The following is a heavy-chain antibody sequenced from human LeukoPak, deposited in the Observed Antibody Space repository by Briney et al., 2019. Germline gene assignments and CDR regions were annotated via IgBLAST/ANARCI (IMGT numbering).Heavy chain of an antibody. CDR2: IYYSGST. CDR3: ARSPSPYSSGWYFDY. V-gene: IGHV4-39*01. J-gene: IGHJ4*02. Sequence: SETLSLTCTVSGGSISSSSYYWGWIRQPPGKGLEWIGSIYYSGSTYYNPSLKSRVTISVDTSKNQFSLKLSSVTAADTAVYYCARSPSPYSSGWYFDYWGQGTLVTVSS. CDR1: GGSISSSSYY. D-gene: IGHD6-19*01.